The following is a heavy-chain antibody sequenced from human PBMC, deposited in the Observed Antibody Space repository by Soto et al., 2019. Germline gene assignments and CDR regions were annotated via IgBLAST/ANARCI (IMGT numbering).Heavy chain of an antibody. V-gene: IGHV5-51*01. CDR3: ARRTTDYGMDV. CDR1: GCSITSYW. J-gene: IGHJ6*02. D-gene: IGHD4-4*01. CDR2: IYPGDSDT. Sequence: XESLIISCRGCGCSITSYWIGWVRQMPGKGLEWMGIIYPGDSDTRYSPSFQGQVTISADKSISTAYLQWSSLKASDTAMYYCARRTTDYGMDVWGQGTTVTVSS.